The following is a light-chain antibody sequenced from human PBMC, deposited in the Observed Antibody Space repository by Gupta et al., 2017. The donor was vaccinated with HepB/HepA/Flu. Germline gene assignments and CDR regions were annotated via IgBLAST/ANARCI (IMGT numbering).Light chain of an antibody. CDR1: KSRVHDEGNIF. J-gene: IGKJ2*01. CDR2: TSS. CDR3: KQAQHWPYT. V-gene: IGKV2-30*02. Sequence: EVVMTQSPLSLPVTVGKPASSSCRTSKSRVHDEGNIFLNWYLQRPGKSPRRLICTSSNRDSGVPEGFSGSGSGTDFTLKISRVEAEDVGVYYCKQAQHWPYTFGQGTKLEIK.